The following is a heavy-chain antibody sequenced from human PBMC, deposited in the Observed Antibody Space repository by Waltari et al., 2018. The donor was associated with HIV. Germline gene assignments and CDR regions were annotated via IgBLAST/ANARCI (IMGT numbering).Heavy chain of an antibody. CDR3: ARGPLTTPRGYFDS. CDR2: MNPNSGNT. Sequence: QVQLVQSGAEVKKPGASVTVSCKASGYTFTSYDINWVRQATGQGPEWMGWMNPNSGNTGYAQGFQGRVTMTRNTSISTAYMELSSLRSEDTAVYYCARGPLTTPRGYFDSWGQGTLVTVSS. V-gene: IGHV1-8*01. D-gene: IGHD4-17*01. CDR1: GYTFTSYD. J-gene: IGHJ4*02.